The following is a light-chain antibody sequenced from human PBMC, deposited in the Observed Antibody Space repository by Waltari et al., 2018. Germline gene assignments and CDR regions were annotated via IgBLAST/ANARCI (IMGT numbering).Light chain of an antibody. Sequence: DIQMTQSPSTLSASVGDTITITCRASQSISNYLAWYQQNPGKAPKLLIYKASSSGSGVPSRFSGSGSGTEFTLTISSLQPDDFATYYCQQYNTYSSFGQGTKLEIK. CDR1: QSISNY. J-gene: IGKJ2*03. CDR2: KAS. CDR3: QQYNTYSS. V-gene: IGKV1-5*03.